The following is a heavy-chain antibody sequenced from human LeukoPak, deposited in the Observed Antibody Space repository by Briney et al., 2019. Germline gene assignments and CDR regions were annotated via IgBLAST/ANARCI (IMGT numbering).Heavy chain of an antibody. CDR2: ISSSSSSI. V-gene: IGHV3-48*01. CDR3: ARHFDP. CDR1: GFTFSSYS. Sequence: GGSLRLSCAASGFTFSSYSMNWVRQAPGKGLEWVSYISSSSSSIYYADSVKGRFTISRDNAKNSLYLQMNSLRAEDTAVYYCARHFDPWGQGTLVTVSS. J-gene: IGHJ5*02.